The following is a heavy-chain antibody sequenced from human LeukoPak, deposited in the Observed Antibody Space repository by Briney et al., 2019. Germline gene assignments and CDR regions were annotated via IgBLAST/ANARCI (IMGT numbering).Heavy chain of an antibody. D-gene: IGHD1-26*01. CDR1: GGSISSYY. CDR3: ARGDSGSYYIYYHYYMDV. CDR2: IYYSGST. V-gene: IGHV4-59*01. Sequence: SETLSLTCTVSGGSISSYYWSWIRQPPGKGLEWIGYIYYSGSTNYNPSLKSRVTISVDTSKNQFSLKLSSVTAADTAVYYCARGDSGSYYIYYHYYMDVWGKGTTVTVSS. J-gene: IGHJ6*03.